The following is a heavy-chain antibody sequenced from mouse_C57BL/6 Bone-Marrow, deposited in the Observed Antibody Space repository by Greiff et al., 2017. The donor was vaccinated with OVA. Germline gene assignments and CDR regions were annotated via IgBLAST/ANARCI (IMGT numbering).Heavy chain of an antibody. CDR2: IHPNSGST. Sequence: QVQLQQPGAELVKPGASVKLSCKASGYTFTSYWMHWVKQRPGQGLEWIGMIHPNSGSTNYNEKFKSKATLTVDKSSSTAYMQLSSLTSEDSAVYYCARGGYYYGSYYFDYWGQGTTLTVSS. J-gene: IGHJ2*01. V-gene: IGHV1-64*01. D-gene: IGHD1-1*01. CDR1: GYTFTSYW. CDR3: ARGGYYYGSYYFDY.